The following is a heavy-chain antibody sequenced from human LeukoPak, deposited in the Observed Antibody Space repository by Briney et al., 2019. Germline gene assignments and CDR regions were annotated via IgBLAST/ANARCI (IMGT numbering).Heavy chain of an antibody. CDR2: INHSGST. J-gene: IGHJ5*02. D-gene: IGHD3-10*01. CDR1: GGSFSGYY. Sequence: SETLSLTCAVYGGSFSGYYWSWIRQPPGKGLEWIGEINHSGSTNYNPSLKSRVTISVDTSKNQFSLKLSSVTAADTAVYYCARTMVRGVIITSFRFDPWGQGTLVTVSS. CDR3: ARTMVRGVIITSFRFDP. V-gene: IGHV4-34*01.